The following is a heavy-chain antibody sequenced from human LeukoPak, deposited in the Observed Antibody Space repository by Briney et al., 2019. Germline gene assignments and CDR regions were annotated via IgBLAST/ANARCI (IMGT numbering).Heavy chain of an antibody. CDR2: IIPIFGTA. J-gene: IGHJ4*02. CDR1: GGTFSSYA. D-gene: IGHD3-9*01. V-gene: IGHV1-69*13. CDR3: ARGGDILTGPSDY. Sequence: ASVKVSCKASGGTFSSYAISWVRQAPGQGLEWMGGIIPIFGTANYAQKFQGRVTITADESTSTAYMELSSLRSEDTAVYYCARGGDILTGPSDYWGQGTLVTVSS.